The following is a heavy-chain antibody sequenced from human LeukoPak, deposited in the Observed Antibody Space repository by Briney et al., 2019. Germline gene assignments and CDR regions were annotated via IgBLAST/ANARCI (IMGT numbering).Heavy chain of an antibody. CDR2: INPNSGGT. J-gene: IGHJ4*02. CDR3: ARAGWLHPPDDY. Sequence: GSSVKVSCKASGYSFTGYYMHWVRQAPGQGLEWMGWINPNSGGTNYAQKFQGRVTMTRDTSISTGHMELSRLTSDDTAVYYCARAGWLHPPDDYWGQGTLVTVSS. CDR1: GYSFTGYY. D-gene: IGHD5-24*01. V-gene: IGHV1-2*02.